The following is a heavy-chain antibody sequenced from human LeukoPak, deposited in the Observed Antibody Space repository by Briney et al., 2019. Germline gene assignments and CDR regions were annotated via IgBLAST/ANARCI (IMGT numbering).Heavy chain of an antibody. J-gene: IGHJ5*02. CDR3: ARAHRESSGWTNNWFDP. V-gene: IGHV3-30*04. D-gene: IGHD6-19*01. Sequence: GGSLRLSWAASGFTFSSYAMHWVRQAPGKGLEWVAVISYDGSNKYYADSVKGRFTISRDNSKNTLYLQMNSLRAEDTAVYYCARAHRESSGWTNNWFDPWGQGTLVTVSS. CDR1: GFTFSSYA. CDR2: ISYDGSNK.